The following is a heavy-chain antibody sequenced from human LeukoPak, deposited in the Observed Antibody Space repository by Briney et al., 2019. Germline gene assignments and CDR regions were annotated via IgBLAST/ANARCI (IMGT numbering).Heavy chain of an antibody. CDR2: ISRSSSYI. V-gene: IGHV3-21*01. J-gene: IGHJ4*02. CDR1: GFTFSSYS. CDR3: ARAPPGRDLLGGFDF. Sequence: GGSLRLSCAGSGFTFSSYSMNWVRQAPGKGLQWVSSISRSSSYIYYADSVKGRFTISRDNARNSLYLQMNSLRAEDTAVYYCARAPPGRDLLGGFDFWGQGIRVTVSS. D-gene: IGHD2-15*01.